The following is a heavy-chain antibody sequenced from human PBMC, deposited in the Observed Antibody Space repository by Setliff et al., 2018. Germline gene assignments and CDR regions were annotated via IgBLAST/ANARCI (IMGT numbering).Heavy chain of an antibody. CDR3: ARNWATAQHYYYGMDV. CDR1: GFTFSSYA. V-gene: IGHV3-23*01. D-gene: IGHD2-21*02. CDR2: ISGSGGST. Sequence: PGGSLRLSCAASGFTFSSYAMSWVRQAPGKGLEWVSAISGSGGSTYYADSVKGRFTISRDNSENTLYLQMNSLRAEDTAVYYCARNWATAQHYYYGMDVWGQGTTVTVSS. J-gene: IGHJ6*02.